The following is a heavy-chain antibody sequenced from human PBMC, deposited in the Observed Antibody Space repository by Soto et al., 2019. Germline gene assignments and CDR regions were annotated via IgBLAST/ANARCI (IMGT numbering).Heavy chain of an antibody. CDR1: GFTFSSYA. CDR2: ISGSGGST. D-gene: IGHD6-13*01. J-gene: IGHJ4*02. CDR3: AISSSSWHPPLY. Sequence: AGGSLRLSCAASGFTFSSYAMSWVRQAPGKGLEWVSAISGSGGSTYYADSVKGRFTISRDNSKNTLYLQMNSLRAEDTAVYYCAISSSSWHPPLYWGQGTLVTVSS. V-gene: IGHV3-23*01.